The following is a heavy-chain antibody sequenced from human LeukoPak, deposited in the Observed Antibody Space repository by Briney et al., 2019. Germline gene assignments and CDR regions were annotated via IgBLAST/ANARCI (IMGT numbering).Heavy chain of an antibody. J-gene: IGHJ4*02. V-gene: IGHV3-7*03. D-gene: IGHD5-12*01. CDR1: GFTVSSNY. Sequence: PGGSLRLSCAASGFTVSSNYMSWVRQAPGKGLEWVANIKQDGSEKPSVDSVEGRFIISRDNAKESLYLQMNSLRAEDTAVYYCAREVYSGSYFDYWGQGTLVTVSS. CDR3: AREVYSGSYFDY. CDR2: IKQDGSEK.